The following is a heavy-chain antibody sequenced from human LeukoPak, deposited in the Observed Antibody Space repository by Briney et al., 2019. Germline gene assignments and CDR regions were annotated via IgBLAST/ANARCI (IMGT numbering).Heavy chain of an antibody. CDR2: IKQDGSEK. V-gene: IGHV3-7*01. CDR1: GFTFSSYW. J-gene: IGHJ4*02. CDR3: ARELPPVMKYYFDY. Sequence: PGGSLRLSCAASGFTFSSYWMSWVRQAPGKGLEWVANIKQDGSEKYYVDSVKGRFTISRDNAKNSLYLQMNSLRAEDTAVYYCARELPPVMKYYFDYWGQGTLVTVSS. D-gene: IGHD4-11*01.